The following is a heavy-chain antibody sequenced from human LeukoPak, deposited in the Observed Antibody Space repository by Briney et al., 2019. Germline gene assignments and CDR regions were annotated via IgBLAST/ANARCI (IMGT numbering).Heavy chain of an antibody. CDR1: GGSISSGSYY. V-gene: IGHV4-61*02. J-gene: IGHJ4*02. CDR3: ARAGAYSYGSEYYFDY. Sequence: PSQTLSLTCTVSGGSISSGSYYWSWIRQPAGKGLEWIGRIYTSGSTNYNPSLKSRVTISVDTSKNQFSLKLSSVTAADTAVHYCARAGAYSYGSEYYFDYWGQGTLVTVSS. D-gene: IGHD5-18*01. CDR2: IYTSGST.